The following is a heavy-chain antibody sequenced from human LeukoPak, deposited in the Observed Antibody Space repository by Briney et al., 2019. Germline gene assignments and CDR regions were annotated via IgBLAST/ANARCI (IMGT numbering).Heavy chain of an antibody. Sequence: PGGSLRLSCAASGFTFSSYGMHWVRQAPGKGLEWVAFIRYDGSNKYYADSVKGRFTISRDNSKNTLYLQMNSLRAEDTAVYYCAKGAMVRVAPFFDYWGQGTLVTVSS. D-gene: IGHD3-10*01. V-gene: IGHV3-30*02. J-gene: IGHJ4*02. CDR3: AKGAMVRVAPFFDY. CDR1: GFTFSSYG. CDR2: IRYDGSNK.